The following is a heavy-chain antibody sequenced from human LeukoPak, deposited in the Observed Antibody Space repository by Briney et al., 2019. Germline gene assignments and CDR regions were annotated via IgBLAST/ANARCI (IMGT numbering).Heavy chain of an antibody. CDR1: GYIFTDYV. V-gene: IGHV1-18*01. Sequence: ASVKVSCKASGYIFTDYVITWVRQAPGQGLEWMGWISAYNGNTNYAQKLQGRVTMTTDTSTSTAYMELRSLRSDDTAVYYCASQKGYYGSGSYDYWGQGTLVTVSS. D-gene: IGHD3-10*01. CDR2: ISAYNGNT. J-gene: IGHJ4*02. CDR3: ASQKGYYGSGSYDY.